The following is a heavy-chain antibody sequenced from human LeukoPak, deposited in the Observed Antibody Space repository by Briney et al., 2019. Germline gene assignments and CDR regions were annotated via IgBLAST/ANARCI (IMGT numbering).Heavy chain of an antibody. V-gene: IGHV3-73*01. CDR3: TVDSSRRGINWFDP. J-gene: IGHJ5*02. D-gene: IGHD6-13*01. Sequence: GGTLRLSCAASGFTFSGSAMHWVRQASGKGLEWVGRIRSKANSYATAYAASVKGRFTISRDDSKNTAYLQMNSLKTEDTAVYYCTVDSSRRGINWFDPWGQGTLVTVSS. CDR2: IRSKANSYAT. CDR1: GFTFSGSA.